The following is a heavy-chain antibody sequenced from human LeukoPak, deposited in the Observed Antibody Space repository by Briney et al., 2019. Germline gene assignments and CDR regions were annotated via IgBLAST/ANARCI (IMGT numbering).Heavy chain of an antibody. CDR1: GFPPSSYD. D-gene: IGHD3-3*01. J-gene: IGHJ6*04. CDR3: ARDGKSIYFDFWSCYPPMDV. V-gene: IGHV3-48*03. CDR2: ISSSGSTI. Sequence: PGGSLRLSSAASGFPPSSYDRNWVRQAPGKGLERVSYISSSGSTIYSAYSVKGRFTISRDNAKNSLYLQMNSLRAEYTAVYYCARDGKSIYFDFWSCYPPMDVWGKGTTVTVSS.